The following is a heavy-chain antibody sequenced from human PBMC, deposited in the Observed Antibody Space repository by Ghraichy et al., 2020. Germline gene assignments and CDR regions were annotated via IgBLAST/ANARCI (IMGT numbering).Heavy chain of an antibody. CDR1: GFSLTTDGVG. Sequence: SGPTLVKPTQTLTLTCTFSGFSLTTDGVGVGWIRQPPGKALEWLALIYWDDDKRYSPSLKNRLTISKDTSKNQVVLTLTNMDPVDTATYYCAHSQGVYCRSAGCRSRHCSGGRCYSWFDFWGQGTLITVSS. V-gene: IGHV2-5*02. CDR2: IYWDDDK. D-gene: IGHD2-15*01. CDR3: AHSQGVYCRSAGCRSRHCSGGRCYSWFDF. J-gene: IGHJ4*02.